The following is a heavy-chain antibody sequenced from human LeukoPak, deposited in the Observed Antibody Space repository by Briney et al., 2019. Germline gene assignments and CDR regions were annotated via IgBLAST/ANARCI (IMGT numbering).Heavy chain of an antibody. J-gene: IGHJ6*02. CDR2: IRSNGGST. V-gene: IGHV3-64D*09. Sequence: GGSLRLSCSASRFTFSSYAMHCVRQAPGKGLEYVSGIRSNGGSTYYADSVRGRFTISRDNSKNTLYLQMSSLRAEDTAVYHCVKQTVGEIIGGCYYYGMDVWGQGTTVTVSS. CDR3: VKQTVGEIIGGCYYYGMDV. CDR1: RFTFSSYA. D-gene: IGHD1-26*01.